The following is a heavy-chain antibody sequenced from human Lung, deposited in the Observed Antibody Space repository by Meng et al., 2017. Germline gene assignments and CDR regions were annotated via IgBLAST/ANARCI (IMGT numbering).Heavy chain of an antibody. Sequence: QVQLQESGPGRGKPAQTRALTGTVSGGSINSDDYYWSWIRQHPGKGLEWIGFIYYSGSTYYNPSLKSRVSISVDTSKNQFSLKLTSVTAADTAVYYCARGDYDGLAYWGQGTLVTVSS. CDR1: GGSINSDDYY. V-gene: IGHV4-31*03. D-gene: IGHD4-17*01. J-gene: IGHJ4*02. CDR2: IYYSGST. CDR3: ARGDYDGLAY.